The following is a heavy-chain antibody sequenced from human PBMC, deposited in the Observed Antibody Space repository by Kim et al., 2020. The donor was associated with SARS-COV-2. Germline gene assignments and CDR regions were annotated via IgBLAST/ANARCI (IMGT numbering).Heavy chain of an antibody. D-gene: IGHD3-10*01. J-gene: IGHJ6*02. CDR2: ISYDGSNK. CDR3: ARDVGRWFGELLVVYYGMDV. Sequence: GGSLRLSCAASGFTFSSYAMHWVRQAPGKGLEWVAVISYDGSNKYYADSVKGRFTISRDNSKNTLYLQMNSLRAEDTAVYYCARDVGRWFGELLVVYYGMDVWGQGTTVTVSS. CDR1: GFTFSSYA. V-gene: IGHV3-30*04.